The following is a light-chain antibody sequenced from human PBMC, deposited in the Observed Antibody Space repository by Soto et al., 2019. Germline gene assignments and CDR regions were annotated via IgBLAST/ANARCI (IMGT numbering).Light chain of an antibody. J-gene: IGKJ1*01. CDR2: DAS. Sequence: DIQLTQSPSTLSASVGDRVTVTCRASQRIDWYLAWYQQKPGKAPKLLVYDASTLEGGVPSSFSGSGSATEFILTISSLQPDDFATYYCQQYKDGAWTFGQGTRVEIK. CDR1: QRIDWY. CDR3: QQYKDGAWT. V-gene: IGKV1-5*01.